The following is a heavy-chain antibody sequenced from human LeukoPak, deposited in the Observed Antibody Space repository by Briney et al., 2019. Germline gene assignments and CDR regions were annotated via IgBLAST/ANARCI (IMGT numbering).Heavy chain of an antibody. D-gene: IGHD1-1*01. CDR2: MNQDGSDK. J-gene: IGHJ4*02. V-gene: IGHV3-7*01. CDR1: GFTLSDYW. Sequence: GGSLRLSCAASGFTLSDYWMSWVRQAPGKGLEWLANMNQDGSDKNYVDSVKGRFTISRDDARNSLHLQMNSLRAEDTAVYYCARESTEERPGCWGQGTLVTVSS. CDR3: ARESTEERPGC.